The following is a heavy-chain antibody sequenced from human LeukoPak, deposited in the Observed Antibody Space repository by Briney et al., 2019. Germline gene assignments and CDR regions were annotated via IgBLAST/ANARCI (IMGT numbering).Heavy chain of an antibody. J-gene: IGHJ4*02. Sequence: GGSLRLSCAASGFTFSSYGMHWVRQAPGKGLEWVAVISYDGSNKYYADSVKGRFTISRDNSKNTLYLQMNSLRAEDTAVYYWAKDTNYDTYYFDYWGQGTLVTVSS. CDR1: GFTFSSYG. CDR3: AKDTNYDTYYFDY. CDR2: ISYDGSNK. V-gene: IGHV3-30*18. D-gene: IGHD1-7*01.